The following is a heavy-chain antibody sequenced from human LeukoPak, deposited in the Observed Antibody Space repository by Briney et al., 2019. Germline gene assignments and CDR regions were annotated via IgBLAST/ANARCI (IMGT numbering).Heavy chain of an antibody. Sequence: SQTLSLTCTAAGGSISSGSYYWSWIRQPAGKELEWIGRIYTSGSTNYNPSLKSRVTISIDTSKNQFSLKLSSVTAADTAVYYCGRITVGATLVDYWGQGTLVTVSS. CDR2: IYTSGST. D-gene: IGHD1-26*01. CDR1: GGSISSGSYY. V-gene: IGHV4-61*02. CDR3: GRITVGATLVDY. J-gene: IGHJ4*02.